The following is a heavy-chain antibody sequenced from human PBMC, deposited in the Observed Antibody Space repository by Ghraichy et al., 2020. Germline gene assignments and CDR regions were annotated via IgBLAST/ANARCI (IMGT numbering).Heavy chain of an antibody. Sequence: GGSLRLSCAASGCSFSTYIMSWVRQAPGKGLEWVSTISESGGNTYFADSVKGRFTISRDNSKNTLYLQMNSLRAEDTAVYYCAKVPYYYDSSGYWVIWGQGTMVTVSS. CDR1: GCSFSTYI. CDR2: ISESGGNT. D-gene: IGHD3-22*01. CDR3: AKVPYYYDSSGYWVI. J-gene: IGHJ3*02. V-gene: IGHV3-23*01.